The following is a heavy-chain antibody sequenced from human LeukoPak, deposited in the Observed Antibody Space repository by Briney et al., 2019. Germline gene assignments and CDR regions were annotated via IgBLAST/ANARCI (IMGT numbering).Heavy chain of an antibody. CDR1: ELTFRDSW. J-gene: IGHJ3*01. Sequence: GGSLRLSCADSELTFRDSWMHWVCQAPGKGLVWVSHISADGTTTTYADSVKGRFTISRDNGKNTLYLQMNSLRAEDTATYYCARDRWYTLDVWGQGTTVIVSS. CDR3: ARDRWYTLDV. D-gene: IGHD1-1*01. V-gene: IGHV3-74*01. CDR2: ISADGTTT.